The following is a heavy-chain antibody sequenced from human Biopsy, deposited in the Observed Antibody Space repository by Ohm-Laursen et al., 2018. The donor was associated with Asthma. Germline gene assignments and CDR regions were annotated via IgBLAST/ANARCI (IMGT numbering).Heavy chain of an antibody. CDR1: GFTFDEYN. V-gene: IGHV3-43*01. Sequence: SLRLSCTASGFTFDEYNMHWVRQVPGKGLEWVSLIGWDGGRTYYGDSVKGRFTISRDNSKNSLYLQMNSLRTEDTALYYCAKDFWSGYSKEWTGSMDVWGQGTTVTVSS. CDR2: IGWDGGRT. CDR3: AKDFWSGYSKEWTGSMDV. J-gene: IGHJ6*02. D-gene: IGHD3-3*01.